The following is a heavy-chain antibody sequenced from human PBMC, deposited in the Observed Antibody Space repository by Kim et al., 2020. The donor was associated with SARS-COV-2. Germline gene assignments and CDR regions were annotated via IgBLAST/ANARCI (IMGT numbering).Heavy chain of an antibody. D-gene: IGHD2-15*01. Sequence: ASVKLSCKASTYTFTKYYIHWVRQAPGQGLEWMGIINPSDGGTGYAQKFRGRFIMTRDTSTSTVYMELSSLRSEDTAMYYCGRSGIDGSGYFDDWGQGTLVTVSS. V-gene: IGHV1-46*01. CDR1: TYTFTKYY. J-gene: IGHJ4*02. CDR2: INPSDGGT. CDR3: GRSGIDGSGYFDD.